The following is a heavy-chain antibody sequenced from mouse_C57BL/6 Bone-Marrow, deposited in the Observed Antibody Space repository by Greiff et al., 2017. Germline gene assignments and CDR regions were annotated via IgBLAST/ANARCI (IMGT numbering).Heavy chain of an antibody. J-gene: IGHJ3*01. CDR1: GYTFTDYY. CDR2: INPYNGGT. Sequence: EVQLQQSGPVLVKPGASVKMSCKASGYTFTDYYMNWVKQSHGKSLEWIGVINPYNGGTSYNQKFKGKATLTVDKSSSTAYMELNSLTSEDSAVYYCARHPYYGSSSWFAYWGQGTLVTVSA. CDR3: ARHPYYGSSSWFAY. D-gene: IGHD1-1*01. V-gene: IGHV1-19*01.